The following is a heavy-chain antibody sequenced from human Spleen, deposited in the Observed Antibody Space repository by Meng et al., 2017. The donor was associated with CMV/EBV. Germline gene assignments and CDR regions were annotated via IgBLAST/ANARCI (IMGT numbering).Heavy chain of an antibody. CDR3: ASTKITVFGVVTFETASYNWFDP. J-gene: IGHJ5*02. CDR1: GDSISSANYC. V-gene: IGHV4-30-4*08. CDR2: ICYSGST. D-gene: IGHD3-3*01. Sequence: LRLSCTVSGDSISSANYCWNWIRQPPGKGLEWIGYICYSGSTNYNPSLKSRVTKSEDTSKNKFSLKLRSVTAADTAVYYCASTKITVFGVVTFETASYNWFDPWGQGTLVTVSS.